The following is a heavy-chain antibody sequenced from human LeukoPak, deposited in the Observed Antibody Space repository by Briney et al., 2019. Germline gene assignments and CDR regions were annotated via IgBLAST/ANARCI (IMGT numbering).Heavy chain of an antibody. V-gene: IGHV3-21*01. CDR1: GFTFSSYT. D-gene: IGHD3-22*01. CDR3: ARDLGTTMITSLGY. CDR2: ISSSSTYI. Sequence: GSLRLSCAASGFTFSSYTMDWVRQAPGKGLEWVSSISSSSTYIYYADSVEGRFTISRDNAENSLFLEMNSLRAEDTAVYYCARDLGTTMITSLGYWGQGTLVTVSS. J-gene: IGHJ4*02.